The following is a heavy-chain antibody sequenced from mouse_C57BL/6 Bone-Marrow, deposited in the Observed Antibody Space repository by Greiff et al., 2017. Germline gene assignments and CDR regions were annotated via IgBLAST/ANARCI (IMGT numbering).Heavy chain of an antibody. V-gene: IGHV1-81*01. J-gene: IGHJ3*01. CDR2: IYPRSGNT. CDR1: GYTFTSYG. D-gene: IGHD1-1*01. CDR3: ARLTYYYGSSYVAWFAY. Sequence: VQLQQSGAELARPGASVKLSCKASGYTFTSYGISWVKQRTGQGLEWIGEIYPRSGNTYYNEKFKGKATLIADKSSSTAYMELRSLTSEDSAVYFCARLTYYYGSSYVAWFAYWGQGTLVTVSA.